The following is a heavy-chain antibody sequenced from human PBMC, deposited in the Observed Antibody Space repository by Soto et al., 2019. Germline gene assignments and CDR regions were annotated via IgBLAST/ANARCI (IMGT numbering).Heavy chain of an antibody. V-gene: IGHV3-74*01. CDR2: IHSDGSST. CDR3: ARGDRGAFDL. Sequence: EVQLVESGGGLVQPGESLRLSCAASGFTFSYYWMHWVRQAPGKGLVWVSRIHSDGSSTTYADSVKGRFSISRDNARNTVDLQMTSLRAEDTAVYYCARGDRGAFDLWGQGTVLTVSS. D-gene: IGHD1-26*01. J-gene: IGHJ3*01. CDR1: GFTFSYYW.